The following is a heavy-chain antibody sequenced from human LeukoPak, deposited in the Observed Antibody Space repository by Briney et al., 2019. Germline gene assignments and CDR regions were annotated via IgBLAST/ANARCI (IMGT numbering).Heavy chain of an antibody. CDR3: ATKGNGIYYFDY. D-gene: IGHD2/OR15-2a*01. J-gene: IGHJ4*02. CDR1: GGSIRSYDYY. Sequence: PSETLSLTCTVSGGSIRSYDYYWSWIRQHPGKSLEWIGYIHSSGSAYYNPSLKSRLTISVDTSKNQFSLELRFVTAADTAVYFCATKGNGIYYFDYWGQGTLVTVSS. CDR2: IHSSGSA. V-gene: IGHV4-31*03.